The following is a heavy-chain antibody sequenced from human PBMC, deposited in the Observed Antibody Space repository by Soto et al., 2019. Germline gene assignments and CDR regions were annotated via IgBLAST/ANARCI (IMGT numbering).Heavy chain of an antibody. CDR2: IHHREST. CDR3: GCRVEDISYDYYGMDV. J-gene: IGHJ6*02. D-gene: IGHD2-15*01. CDR1: GGSVRSNNW. V-gene: IGHV4-4*02. Sequence: PSETLSLTCAVSGGSVRSNNWWFWVRQPPGKGLEWIGEIHHRESTNLNPFLKSRVTISVDRSKNEFSLKVKSVTAADTAVYYCGCRVEDISYDYYGMDVWGQGTTVTVSS.